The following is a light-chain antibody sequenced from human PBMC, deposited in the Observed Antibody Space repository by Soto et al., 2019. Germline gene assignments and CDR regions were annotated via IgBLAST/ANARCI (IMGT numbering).Light chain of an antibody. J-gene: IGKJ2*01. CDR1: QSVSSSY. V-gene: IGKV3-20*01. CDR3: QQYGSSPAT. CDR2: GAS. Sequence: EIVLTQSPGTLSLSPGERATLSCRASQSVSSSYLAWYQQKPGQAPRLLIYGASSRATGIPDRFSGSGSGTDFPLTNSRLEPEDFAVYYCQQYGSSPATFGQGTKLEIK.